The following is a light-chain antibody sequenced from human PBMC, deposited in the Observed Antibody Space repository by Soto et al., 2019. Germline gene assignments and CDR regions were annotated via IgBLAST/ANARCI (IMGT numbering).Light chain of an antibody. CDR1: QSVSSSY. J-gene: IGKJ1*01. V-gene: IGKV3-20*01. CDR3: KQYET. CDR2: GAS. Sequence: ELVLTQSPGTLSLSPGERATLSCRASQSVSSSYLSWYQQRPGQAPRLLIYGASSRATGIPDRFSGSGSGTDFTLTISRLEAEDSAVYFCKQYETFGQGTKVEIK.